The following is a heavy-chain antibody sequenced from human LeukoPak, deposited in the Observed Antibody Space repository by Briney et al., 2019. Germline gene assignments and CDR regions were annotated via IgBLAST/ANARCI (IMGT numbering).Heavy chain of an antibody. CDR1: GYSISSGYY. Sequence: SETLSLTCTVSGYSISSGYYWSWIRQPAGKGLEWIGRIYTSGSTNYNPSLKSRVTMSVDTSKNQFSLRLSSVTAADTAVYYCGRDTIAVAGTYYYYMDVWGKGTTVTISS. CDR3: GRDTIAVAGTYYYYMDV. J-gene: IGHJ6*03. CDR2: IYTSGST. V-gene: IGHV4-4*07. D-gene: IGHD6-19*01.